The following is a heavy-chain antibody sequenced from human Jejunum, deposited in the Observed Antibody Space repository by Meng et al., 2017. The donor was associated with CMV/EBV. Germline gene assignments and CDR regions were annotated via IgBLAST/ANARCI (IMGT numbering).Heavy chain of an antibody. CDR1: GFTFSDHY. V-gene: IGHV3-11*01. Sequence: GFTFSDHYMSWFRQAPGKGLAWVSYMSSGATTTDYADSVKGRFTISRDNAKNSLYLQMNSLRAEDTAVYYCVRRVNDFWSGYYDYWGQGTVVTVSS. CDR3: VRRVNDFWSGYYDY. J-gene: IGHJ4*02. CDR2: MSSGATTT. D-gene: IGHD3-3*01.